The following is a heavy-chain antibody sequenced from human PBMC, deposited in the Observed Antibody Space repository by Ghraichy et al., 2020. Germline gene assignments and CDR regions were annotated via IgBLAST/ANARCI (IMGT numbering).Heavy chain of an antibody. D-gene: IGHD6-6*01. CDR2: ISSNGGST. V-gene: IGHV3-64D*06. CDR1: GFTFSSYA. CDR3: VKEEEQLVLGY. J-gene: IGHJ4*02. Sequence: GGSLRLSCSASGFTFSSYAMHWVRQAPGKGLEYVSAISSNGGSTYYADSVKGRFTISRDNSKNTLYLQMSSLRAEDTAVYYCVKEEEQLVLGYWGQGTLVTVSS.